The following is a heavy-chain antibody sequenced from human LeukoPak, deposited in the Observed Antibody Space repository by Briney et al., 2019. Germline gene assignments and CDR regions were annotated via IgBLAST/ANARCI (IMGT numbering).Heavy chain of an antibody. J-gene: IGHJ6*03. CDR3: ARGGDTALVRNYYYMDV. CDR2: IVPVFGTP. CDR1: GYTLTSYG. V-gene: IGHV1-69*13. Sequence: GASVKVSCKASGYTLTSYGISWVRQAPGQGLEWMGGIVPVFGTPSRAQKFQGRLTITADESTGTAYMELSSLTSDDTAVYYCARGGDTALVRNYYYMDVWGKGTTVIISS. D-gene: IGHD5-18*01.